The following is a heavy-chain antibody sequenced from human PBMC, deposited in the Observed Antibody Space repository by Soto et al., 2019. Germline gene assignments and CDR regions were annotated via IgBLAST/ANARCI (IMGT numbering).Heavy chain of an antibody. CDR1: GYSFTSYW. Sequence: GESLKISCKGSGYSFTSYWIGWVRQMPGKGLEWMGIIYPGDSDTRYSPSFQGQVTISADKSISTAYLQWSSLKASDTAMYYCARRLDYVWGSYRPSGWYFDYWGQGTLVT. CDR3: ARRLDYVWGSYRPSGWYFDY. V-gene: IGHV5-51*01. J-gene: IGHJ4*02. CDR2: IYPGDSDT. D-gene: IGHD3-16*02.